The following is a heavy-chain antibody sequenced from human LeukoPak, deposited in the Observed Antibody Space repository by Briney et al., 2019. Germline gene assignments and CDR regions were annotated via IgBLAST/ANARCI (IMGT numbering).Heavy chain of an antibody. V-gene: IGHV4-34*01. D-gene: IGHD1-7*01. J-gene: IGHJ6*04. CDR3: ARRWNYGRNHYIYV. CDR1: GGSFSNYY. CDR2: INDSGRI. Sequence: SETLPHPCAVYGGSFSNYYWSWIRQPPGKGLEWIGEINDSGRINYNPSLLSRVTVSVDPSKNQFSLSLTSVTATDTAVYYCARRWNYGRNHYIYVWGKGATVSVSS.